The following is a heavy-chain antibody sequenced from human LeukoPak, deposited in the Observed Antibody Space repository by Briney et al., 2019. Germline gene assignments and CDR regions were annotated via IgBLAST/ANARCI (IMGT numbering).Heavy chain of an antibody. V-gene: IGHV4-34*01. D-gene: IGHD3-10*01. CDR1: GGSFSGYY. CDR2: IHYSGSI. CDR3: AREVRYGSGSYIQTINWFDP. Sequence: SETLSLTCGVSGGSFSGYYWTWIRQSPGKGLEWLGEIHYSGSINYNPSLKSRVTISVDTSKSQFSLKLTSVTAADTAVYYCAREVRYGSGSYIQTINWFDPWGQGTLVTVSS. J-gene: IGHJ5*02.